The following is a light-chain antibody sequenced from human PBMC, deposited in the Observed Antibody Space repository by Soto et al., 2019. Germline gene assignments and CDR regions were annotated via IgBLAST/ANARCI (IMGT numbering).Light chain of an antibody. CDR3: QQYYSTPYT. V-gene: IGKV4-1*01. J-gene: IGKJ2*01. Sequence: DIVMTQSPDSLAMSLGERATINCKSSQSVLYSSNNKNFLAWYQQKPGQPPKLLIYWASTRESGVPDRFSGSGAGTDFTLTIRHLPAEDVAVYYCQQYYSTPYTFGQGTKLEIK. CDR1: QSVLYSSNNKNF. CDR2: WAS.